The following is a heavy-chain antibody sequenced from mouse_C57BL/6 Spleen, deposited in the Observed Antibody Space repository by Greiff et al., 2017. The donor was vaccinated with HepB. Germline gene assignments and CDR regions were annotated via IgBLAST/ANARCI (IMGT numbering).Heavy chain of an antibody. Sequence: QVQLQQSGPELVKPGASVKISCKASGYAFSSSWMNWVKQRPGKGLEWIGRIYPGDGDTNYNGKFKGKATLTADKSSSTAYMQLSSLTSEDSAVYFCARRDDGYPSYAMDYWGQGTSVTVSS. CDR3: ARRDDGYPSYAMDY. V-gene: IGHV1-82*01. D-gene: IGHD2-3*01. CDR1: GYAFSSSW. CDR2: IYPGDGDT. J-gene: IGHJ4*01.